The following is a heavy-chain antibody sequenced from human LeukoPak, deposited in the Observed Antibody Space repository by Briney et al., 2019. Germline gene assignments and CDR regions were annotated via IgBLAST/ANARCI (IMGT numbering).Heavy chain of an antibody. V-gene: IGHV3-23*01. CDR3: AKGPPGGAY. CDR2: ITSGGST. Sequence: GGSLRLSCAASGFTFSSYAMSWVRQAPGKGLEWVSAITSGGSTYYADSVKGRFTISRDISETTVFLQMNSLRAEDTAVYYCAKGPPGGAYWGQGTLVTVSS. D-gene: IGHD3-16*01. CDR1: GFTFSSYA. J-gene: IGHJ4*02.